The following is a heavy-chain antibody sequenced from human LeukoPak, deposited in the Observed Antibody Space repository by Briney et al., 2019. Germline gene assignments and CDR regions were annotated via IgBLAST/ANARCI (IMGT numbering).Heavy chain of an antibody. J-gene: IGHJ4*02. D-gene: IGHD3-16*01. Sequence: GGSLRLSCAASGLTFDDYAMRWVRQAPGKGLEWVSGISWNSGSIGYADSVKGRFTISRDSAKNSLYLQMNSLRAEDSALYYCAKGYSYSYTHYFDYWGQGILVTVSS. CDR1: GLTFDDYA. V-gene: IGHV3-9*01. CDR3: AKGYSYSYTHYFDY. CDR2: ISWNSGSI.